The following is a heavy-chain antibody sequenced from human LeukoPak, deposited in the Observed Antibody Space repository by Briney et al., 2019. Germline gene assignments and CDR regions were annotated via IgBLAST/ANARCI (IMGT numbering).Heavy chain of an antibody. Sequence: GGSLRLSCAASGFTFSDYYMSWIRQAPGKGLEWVSYISSSGSTIYYADSVKGRFTISRDNAKNSLYLQMNSLRVEDTAVYYCATYSTRNAREFQSWGQGTLVTVSS. CDR1: GFTFSDYY. D-gene: IGHD4-11*01. J-gene: IGHJ1*01. CDR2: ISSSGSTI. V-gene: IGHV3-11*04. CDR3: ATYSTRNAREFQS.